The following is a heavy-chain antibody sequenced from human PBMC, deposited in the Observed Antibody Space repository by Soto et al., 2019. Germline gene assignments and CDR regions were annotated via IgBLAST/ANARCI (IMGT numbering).Heavy chain of an antibody. V-gene: IGHV3-11*01. Sequence: GGSLRLSCAASGFTFSDYYMSWIRQAPGKGLEWVSYISSSGSTIYYADSVKGRFTISRDNAKNSLYLQMNSLRAEDTAVYYCARDQEGWFGELDPGYYYYYMDVWGKGTTVTVSS. CDR1: GFTFSDYY. CDR3: ARDQEGWFGELDPGYYYYYMDV. J-gene: IGHJ6*03. D-gene: IGHD3-10*01. CDR2: ISSSGSTI.